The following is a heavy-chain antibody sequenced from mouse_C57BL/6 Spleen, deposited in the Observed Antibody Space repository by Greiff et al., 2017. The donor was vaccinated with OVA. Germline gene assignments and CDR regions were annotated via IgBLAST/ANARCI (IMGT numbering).Heavy chain of an antibody. V-gene: IGHV5-12*01. D-gene: IGHD4-1*01. CDR3: ARQPRTGTDYAMDY. CDR1: GFTFSDYY. CDR2: ISNGGGST. Sequence: EVHLVESGGGLVQPGGSLKLSCAASGFTFSDYYMYWVRQTPEKRLEWVAYISNGGGSTYYPDTVKGRFTISRDNAKNTLYLQMSRLKSEDTAMYYCARQPRTGTDYAMDYWGQGTSVTVSS. J-gene: IGHJ4*01.